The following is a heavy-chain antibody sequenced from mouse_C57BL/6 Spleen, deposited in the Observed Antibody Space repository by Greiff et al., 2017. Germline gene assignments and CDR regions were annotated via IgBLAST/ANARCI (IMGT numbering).Heavy chain of an antibody. CDR2: IDPSDSYT. Sequence: QVQLQQPGAELVMPGASVKLSCKASGYTFTSYWMHWVKQRPGQGLEWIGEIDPSDSYTNYNQKFKGKSTLTVDKSSSTAYMQLSSLTSEDSAVYYCARSGKLGQDAMDYWGQGTSVTVSS. D-gene: IGHD4-1*01. CDR3: ARSGKLGQDAMDY. J-gene: IGHJ4*01. CDR1: GYTFTSYW. V-gene: IGHV1-69*01.